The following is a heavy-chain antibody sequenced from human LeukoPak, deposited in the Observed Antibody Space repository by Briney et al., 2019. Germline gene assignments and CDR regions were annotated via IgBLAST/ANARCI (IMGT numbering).Heavy chain of an antibody. V-gene: IGHV3-23*01. CDR2: ISGSGGST. D-gene: IGHD3-3*01. Sequence: GGSLGLSCAASGFTFSSYAMSWVRQAPGKGLEWVSAISGSGGSTYYADSVKGRFTISRDNSKNTLYLQMNSLRAEDTAVYYCARGTDTKPFWSGYWVDVWGQGTTVTVSS. J-gene: IGHJ6*02. CDR1: GFTFSSYA. CDR3: ARGTDTKPFWSGYWVDV.